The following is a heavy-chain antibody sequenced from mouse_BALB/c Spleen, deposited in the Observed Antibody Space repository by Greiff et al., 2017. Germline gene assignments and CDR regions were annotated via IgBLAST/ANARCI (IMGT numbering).Heavy chain of an antibody. J-gene: IGHJ2*01. V-gene: IGHV3-2*02. Sequence: VQLQQSGPGLVKPSQSLSLTCTVTGYSFTSDYAWNWIRQLPGNNLEWMGYISYSGSTSYNPSLKSRISITQDTSKNQFFLQLNSVTTEDTSTYCCARWYWGNYFDYWGQGTTLTVSS. D-gene: IGHD4-1*01. CDR3: ARWYWGNYFDY. CDR2: ISYSGST. CDR1: GYSFTSDYA.